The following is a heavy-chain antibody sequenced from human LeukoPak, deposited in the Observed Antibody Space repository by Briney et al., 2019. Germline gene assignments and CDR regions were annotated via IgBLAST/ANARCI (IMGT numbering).Heavy chain of an antibody. D-gene: IGHD2-2*01. V-gene: IGHV3-48*01. J-gene: IGHJ4*02. CDR2: ISSSSSTI. Sequence: GGSLRLSCAASGFTFDNYAMNWVRQAPGKGLEWVSYISSSSSTIYYADSVKGRFTISRDKAKNSLYLQMNSLRAEDTAVYYCAREYCSSTSCLYDYWGQGTLVTVSS. CDR1: GFTFDNYA. CDR3: AREYCSSTSCLYDY.